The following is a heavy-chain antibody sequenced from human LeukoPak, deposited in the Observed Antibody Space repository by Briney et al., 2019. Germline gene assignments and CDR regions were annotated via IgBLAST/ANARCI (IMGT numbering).Heavy chain of an antibody. CDR1: GFTFSSYA. Sequence: GGSLRLSCAASGFTFSSYAMSWVRQAPGKGLEWVSAISGSGGSTYYADSVKGRFTISRDNAKNTLYLQMNSLTVDDTAVYYCARGPRDGYNPLAYWGQGTLVTVSS. CDR2: ISGSGGST. D-gene: IGHD5-24*01. CDR3: ARGPRDGYNPLAY. V-gene: IGHV3-23*01. J-gene: IGHJ4*02.